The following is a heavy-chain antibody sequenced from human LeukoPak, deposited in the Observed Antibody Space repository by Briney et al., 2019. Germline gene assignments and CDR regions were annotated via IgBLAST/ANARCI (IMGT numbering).Heavy chain of an antibody. D-gene: IGHD2/OR15-2a*01. CDR1: GFTIADYT. Sequence: PGGSLTLSCAASGFTIADYTINWVRQAPGKGLEWVSYISSSTSDIYYADSVKGRFTIFRDNAKNSLFLEMSGLRAEDTAVYYCARITSTSYYYHFMDVWGNGITVIVSS. J-gene: IGHJ6*03. CDR2: ISSSTSDI. V-gene: IGHV3-21*06. CDR3: ARITSTSYYYHFMDV.